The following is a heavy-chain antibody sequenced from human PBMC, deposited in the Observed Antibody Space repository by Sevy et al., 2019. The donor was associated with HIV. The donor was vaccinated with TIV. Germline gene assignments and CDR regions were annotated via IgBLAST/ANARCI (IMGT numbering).Heavy chain of an antibody. J-gene: IGHJ5*02. CDR2: ISAYNGNT. D-gene: IGHD4-17*01. CDR3: ARGLSVVYSDYGSSYWFDP. V-gene: IGHV1-18*01. CDR1: GYTFTSYG. Sequence: ASVKVSCKASGYTFTSYGISWVRQAPGQGLEWMAWISAYNGNTNYAQKFQGRVTMTTDTSTSTAYMELRSLRPDDTAVYYCARGLSVVYSDYGSSYWFDPWGQGTLVTVSS.